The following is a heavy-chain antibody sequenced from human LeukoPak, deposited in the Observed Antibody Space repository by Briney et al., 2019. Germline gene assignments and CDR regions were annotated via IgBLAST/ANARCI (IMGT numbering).Heavy chain of an antibody. CDR3: ARAGPGSGWYFDY. Sequence: ASVKVSCKASGYDFTSVGITWVRRAPGQGLEWMGWISPYNGNTRYAQKFQGRVAMTTDTSTTTAYMELRGLRFNDTAVYYCARAGPGSGWYFDYWGPGTLVTVSS. CDR1: GYDFTSVG. J-gene: IGHJ4*02. V-gene: IGHV1-18*01. D-gene: IGHD6-19*01. CDR2: ISPYNGNT.